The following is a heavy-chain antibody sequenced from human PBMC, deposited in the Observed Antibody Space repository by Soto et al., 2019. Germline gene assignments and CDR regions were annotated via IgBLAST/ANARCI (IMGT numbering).Heavy chain of an antibody. D-gene: IGHD1-1*01. CDR2: ISSSSSYI. Sequence: EVQLVESGGGLVKPGGSLRLSCAASGFTFSSYSMNWVRQAPGKGLEWVSSISSSSSYIYYADSVKGRFTISRDNAKNSLYLQMNSLRAEDTAVYYCVSSQRRADYYYGMDVWGQGTTVTVSS. CDR1: GFTFSSYS. CDR3: VSSQRRADYYYGMDV. V-gene: IGHV3-21*01. J-gene: IGHJ6*02.